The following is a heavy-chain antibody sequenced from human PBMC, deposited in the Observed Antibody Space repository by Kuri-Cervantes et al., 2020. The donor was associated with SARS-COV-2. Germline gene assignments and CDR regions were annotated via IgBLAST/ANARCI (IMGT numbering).Heavy chain of an antibody. CDR1: GYTFTGYY. J-gene: IGHJ5*02. CDR2: INPNSGGT. V-gene: IGHV1-2*06. Sequence: ASVKVSCKASGYTFTGYYMHWVRQAPGQGLEWMGRINPNSGGTNYAQKFQGRVTMTRDTSISTAYMELSRLRSDDTAVYYCAKDSYSSGWYWFDPWGQGTLVTVSS. D-gene: IGHD6-19*01. CDR3: AKDSYSSGWYWFDP.